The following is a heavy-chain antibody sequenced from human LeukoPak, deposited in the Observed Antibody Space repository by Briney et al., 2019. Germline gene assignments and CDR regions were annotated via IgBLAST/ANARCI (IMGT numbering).Heavy chain of an antibody. Sequence: SETLSLTCTVSRGAFSSYYWRWMRQPPGKGLEWIGHFYYTGSTKYNPSLKSRVTISLDSTKNQSSLRLTSVTAADTAVYFCVRQFHGSGYVVDLWGQGALVTVSS. D-gene: IGHD6-13*01. CDR1: RGAFSSYY. CDR2: FYYTGST. V-gene: IGHV4-59*08. J-gene: IGHJ5*02. CDR3: VRQFHGSGYVVDL.